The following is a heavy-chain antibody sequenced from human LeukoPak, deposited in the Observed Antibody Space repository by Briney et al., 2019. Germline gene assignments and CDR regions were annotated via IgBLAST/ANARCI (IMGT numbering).Heavy chain of an antibody. CDR2: INPNSGGT. Sequence: ASVKVSCKASGYTFTGYYMHWVRQAPVQGLEWMGWINPNSGGTNYAQKFQGRVTMTRDTSISTAYMELSRLRSDDTAVYYCAAYYGSGSPRPYYYMDVWGKGTTVTISS. CDR3: AAYYGSGSPRPYYYMDV. D-gene: IGHD3-10*01. J-gene: IGHJ6*03. CDR1: GYTFTGYY. V-gene: IGHV1-2*02.